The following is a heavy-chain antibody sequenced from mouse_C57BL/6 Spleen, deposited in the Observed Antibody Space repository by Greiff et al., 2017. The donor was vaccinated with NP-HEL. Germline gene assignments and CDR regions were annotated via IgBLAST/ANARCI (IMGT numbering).Heavy chain of an antibody. Sequence: VQLQQPGAELVKPGASVKMSCKASGYTFTSYWITWVKQRPGQGLEWIGDIYPGSGGTNYNEKFKSKATLTVDTSSSTAYMQLSSLTSEDSAVYYCAREDYYYSRGYFDVWGTGTTVTVSS. CDR1: GYTFTSYW. CDR2: IYPGSGGT. CDR3: AREDYYYSRGYFDV. J-gene: IGHJ1*03. V-gene: IGHV1-55*01. D-gene: IGHD2-5*01.